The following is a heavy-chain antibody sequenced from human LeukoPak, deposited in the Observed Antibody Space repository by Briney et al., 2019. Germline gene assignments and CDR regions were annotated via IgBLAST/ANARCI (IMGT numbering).Heavy chain of an antibody. Sequence: SVKVSCKASGGTFSSYAISWVRQAPGQGLEWMGGIIPIFGTANYAQKFQGRATITADESTSTAYMELSSLRSEDTAVYYCASGDYDSSGYYPRYYYYGMDVWGQGTTVTASS. V-gene: IGHV1-69*13. CDR1: GGTFSSYA. D-gene: IGHD3-22*01. CDR3: ASGDYDSSGYYPRYYYYGMDV. J-gene: IGHJ6*02. CDR2: IIPIFGTA.